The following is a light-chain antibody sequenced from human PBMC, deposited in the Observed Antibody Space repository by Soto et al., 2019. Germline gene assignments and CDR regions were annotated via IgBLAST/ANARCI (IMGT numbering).Light chain of an antibody. CDR3: QSYDVTLDAWV. CDR1: RSNIGADYD. J-gene: IGLJ3*02. V-gene: IGLV1-40*01. Sequence: QLVLTQPPSVSGAPGQTVTISCTGSRSNIGADYDVHWYQQVPGAAPKLLIYGNWNRPSGVPDRFSGSKSVASASLAITGLQAEDEADYYCQSYDVTLDAWVFGGGTKVTVL. CDR2: GNW.